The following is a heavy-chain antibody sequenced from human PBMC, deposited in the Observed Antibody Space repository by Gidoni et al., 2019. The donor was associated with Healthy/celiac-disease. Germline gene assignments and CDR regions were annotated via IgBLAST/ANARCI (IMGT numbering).Heavy chain of an antibody. J-gene: IGHJ4*02. Sequence: EVQLVESGGGVVRPGGSLRLSCSASGFTFDAYGMSWVRQAPGKGREWFSVINWNGGSTGYADSVKGRCTISRDNAKNSLYLQMNSLRAEDTALYYCARHSYDSSGYYDYWGQGTLVTVSS. V-gene: IGHV3-20*04. D-gene: IGHD3-22*01. CDR1: GFTFDAYG. CDR2: INWNGGST. CDR3: ARHSYDSSGYYDY.